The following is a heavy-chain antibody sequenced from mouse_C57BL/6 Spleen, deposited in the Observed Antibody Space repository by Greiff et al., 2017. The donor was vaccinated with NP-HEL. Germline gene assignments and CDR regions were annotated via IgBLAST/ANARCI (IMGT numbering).Heavy chain of an antibody. CDR1: GFSLTSSG. D-gene: IGHD2-3*01. CDR3: AKHDDDDGYYQLAY. Sequence: QVQLKESGPGLVAPSQSLSITCTVSGFSLTSSGVDWVRQPPGKGLEWLGVIWGGGSTNYNSALMSRLSISKDNSKSQVFLKMNSLQTDDTAMYYCAKHDDDDGYYQLAYWGQGTLVTVSA. CDR2: IWGGGST. V-gene: IGHV2-9*01. J-gene: IGHJ3*01.